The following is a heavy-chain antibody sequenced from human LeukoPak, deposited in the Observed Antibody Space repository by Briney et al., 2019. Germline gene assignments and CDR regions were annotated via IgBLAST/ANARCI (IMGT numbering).Heavy chain of an antibody. D-gene: IGHD4-23*01. CDR2: ISSSSSYI. CDR3: ARDPFSTVVTADY. CDR1: GFTFSSYS. Sequence: GSLRLSCAASGFTFSSYSMNWVRQAPGKGLEWVSSISSSSSYIYYADSVKGRFTISRDDAKNSLYLQMNSLRAEDTAVYYCARDPFSTVVTADYWGQGTLVTVSS. J-gene: IGHJ4*02. V-gene: IGHV3-21*01.